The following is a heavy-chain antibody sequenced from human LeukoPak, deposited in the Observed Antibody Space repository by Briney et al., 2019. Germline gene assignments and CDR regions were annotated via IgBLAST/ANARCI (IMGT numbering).Heavy chain of an antibody. Sequence: PGGSLRLSCAASGFTFSSYSMNWVRQAPGKGLEWVSYISSSSSTIYYADSVKGRFTISRDNAKNSLYLQMNSLRAEDTAVYYCARGGDSSGYEGRFDPWGQGTLVTVSS. D-gene: IGHD3-22*01. J-gene: IGHJ5*02. CDR2: ISSSSSTI. CDR1: GFTFSSYS. V-gene: IGHV3-48*01. CDR3: ARGGDSSGYEGRFDP.